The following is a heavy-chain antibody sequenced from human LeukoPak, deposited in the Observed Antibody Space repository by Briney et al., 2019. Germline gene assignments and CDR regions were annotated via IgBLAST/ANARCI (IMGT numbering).Heavy chain of an antibody. D-gene: IGHD2/OR15-2a*01. V-gene: IGHV4-38-2*02. CDR2: LYYSGST. Sequence: SETLSLTCTVSGYSISSGYYWGWIRQPPGKGLEWIGSLYYSGSTYYNPSLKSRVTISVDTSKNQFSLKLNSVTAADTAVYYCATWGNNRSFDYWGQGTLVTVSS. CDR1: GYSISSGYY. CDR3: ATWGNNRSFDY. J-gene: IGHJ4*02.